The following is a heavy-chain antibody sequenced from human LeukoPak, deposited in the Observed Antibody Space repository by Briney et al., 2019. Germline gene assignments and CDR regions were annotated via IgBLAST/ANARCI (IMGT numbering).Heavy chain of an antibody. CDR1: GYSISSAYH. V-gene: IGHV4-38-2*02. J-gene: IGHJ6*02. CDR3: ARVGIAAAGIGIQYYYYYGMDV. CDR2: IYYSGST. Sequence: SETLSLTCTVSGYSISSAYHWGWIRQPPGKGLEWIGYIYYSGSTNYNPSLKSRVTISVDTSKNQFSLKLSSVTAADTAVYYCARVGIAAAGIGIQYYYYYGMDVWGQGTTVTVSS. D-gene: IGHD6-13*01.